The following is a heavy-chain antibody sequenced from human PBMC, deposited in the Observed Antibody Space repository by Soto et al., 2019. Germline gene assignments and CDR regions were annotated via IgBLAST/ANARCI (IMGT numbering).Heavy chain of an antibody. Sequence: QVQLVQSGAEVKKPGSSVKVSCKASGGTFSSYAISWVRQAPGQGLEWMGGIIPIFGTANYAQKFQGRVTITADESTSTAYMELSSLRSEDTAVYYCASSVLMVYAIGDYYYGMDVWGQGTTVTVSS. CDR2: IIPIFGTA. CDR1: GGTFSSYA. V-gene: IGHV1-69*01. D-gene: IGHD2-8*01. J-gene: IGHJ6*02. CDR3: ASSVLMVYAIGDYYYGMDV.